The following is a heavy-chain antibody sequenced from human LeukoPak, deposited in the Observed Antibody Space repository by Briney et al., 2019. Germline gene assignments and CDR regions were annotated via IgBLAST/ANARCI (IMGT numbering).Heavy chain of an antibody. CDR3: ARGPTISKTGYFDY. CDR1: GGSFNAYY. D-gene: IGHD1-1*01. J-gene: IGHJ4*03. CDR2: INHRGDT. V-gene: IGHV4-34*01. Sequence: PSETLSLTCAVYGGSFNAYYWSWIRQSPGKGLEWTAEINHRGDTNYNPSVESRVTISVDTSKNQFSLKVNSLTAADTAVYYCARGPTISKTGYFDYWGQGTLVTVSS.